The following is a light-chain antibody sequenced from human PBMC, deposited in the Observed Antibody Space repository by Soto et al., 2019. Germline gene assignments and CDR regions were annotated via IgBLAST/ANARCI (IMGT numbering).Light chain of an antibody. CDR3: RHLNSYPSVQ. J-gene: IGKJ1*01. CDR1: QAISTY. Sequence: IQLTQSRSSLSASIGDRVTIPCRASQAISTYLAWYQHKPGKAPELLLSAASTLQSGVPSRFSGSGSGTDFSLTISSLQPEDFATYYCRHLNSYPSVQFGQGTKVEIK. V-gene: IGKV1-9*01. CDR2: AAS.